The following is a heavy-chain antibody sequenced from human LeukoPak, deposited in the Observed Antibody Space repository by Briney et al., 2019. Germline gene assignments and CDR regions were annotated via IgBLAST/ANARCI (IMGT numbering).Heavy chain of an antibody. CDR3: APLGAAMVAN. CDR2: IYYSGST. CDR1: GGSISSSSYY. J-gene: IGHJ4*02. D-gene: IGHD5-18*01. V-gene: IGHV4-39*07. Sequence: SETLSLTCTVSGGSISSSSYYWGWIRQPPGKGLEWIGSIYYSGSTYYNPSLKSRVTISVDTSKNQFSLKLSSVTAADTAVYYCAPLGAAMVANWGQGTLVTVSS.